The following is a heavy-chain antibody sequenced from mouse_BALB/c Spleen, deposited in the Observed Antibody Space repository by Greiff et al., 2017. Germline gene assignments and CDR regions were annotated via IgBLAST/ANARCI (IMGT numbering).Heavy chain of an antibody. V-gene: IGHV1-87*01. CDR3: ARPTGTYDYAMDY. J-gene: IGHJ4*01. Sequence: VQLQQSGAELARPGASVKLSCKASGYTFTSYWMQWVKQRPGQGLEWIGAIYPGDGDTRYTQKFKGKATLTADKSSSTAYMQLSSLASEDSAVYYCARPTGTYDYAMDYWGQGTSVTVSS. CDR1: GYTFTSYW. D-gene: IGHD4-1*02. CDR2: IYPGDGDT.